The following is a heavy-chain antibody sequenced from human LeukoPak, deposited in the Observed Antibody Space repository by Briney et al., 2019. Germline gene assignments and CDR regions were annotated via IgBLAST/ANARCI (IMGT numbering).Heavy chain of an antibody. CDR2: VYHSGGGNR. Sequence: SGTLSLTCAVSGGSLSTTSWWVWLRQPPGKGLEWIGEVYHSGGGNRNYNPSLKSRATISVDTSRNQFSLNLRSVTAADTAVYFCARDNPRTTGYSSGSSFDFWGQGILVTVSS. CDR1: GGSLSTTSW. D-gene: IGHD6-19*01. J-gene: IGHJ4*02. V-gene: IGHV4-4*02. CDR3: ARDNPRTTGYSSGSSFDF.